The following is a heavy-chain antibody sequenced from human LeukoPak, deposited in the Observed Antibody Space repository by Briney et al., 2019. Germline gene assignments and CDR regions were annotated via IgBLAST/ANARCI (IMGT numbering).Heavy chain of an antibody. CDR2: IYYSGST. CDR3: ARLVCGGGSCPAEFDY. D-gene: IGHD2-15*01. Sequence: PSETLSPTCIVSGGSISSGGHYWGWIRQPPGKGLEWIGSIYYSGSTYYNPSLNSRVTMFIDMSKNHFSLKMSSVTATDTAVYYCARLVCGGGSCPAEFDYWGQGTLVTVSS. V-gene: IGHV4-39*02. J-gene: IGHJ4*02. CDR1: GGSISSGGHY.